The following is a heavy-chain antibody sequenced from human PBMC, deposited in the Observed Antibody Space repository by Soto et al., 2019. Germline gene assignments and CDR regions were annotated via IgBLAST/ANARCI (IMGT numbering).Heavy chain of an antibody. D-gene: IGHD1-1*01. V-gene: IGHV4-59*01. CDR2: IYYSGST. Sequence: QVQLQESGPGLVKPSETLSLTCTVSGGSISNYYWSWIRQPPGKGLEWIGYIYYSGSTNYNPSLKSRLTISVDTSKNQFSLKLSSVTAADTAVYYCATNDGPYRNYGYYYMDVWGKGTTVTVSS. CDR3: ATNDGPYRNYGYYYMDV. CDR1: GGSISNYY. J-gene: IGHJ6*03.